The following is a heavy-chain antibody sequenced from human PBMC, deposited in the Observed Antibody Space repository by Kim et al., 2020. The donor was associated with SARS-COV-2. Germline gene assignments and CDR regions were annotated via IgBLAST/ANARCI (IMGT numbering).Heavy chain of an antibody. CDR2: ISSSSSYTDNYR. CDR1: GFTFSDYY. J-gene: IGHJ4*01. CDR3: ATAVAGPTVDY. D-gene: IGHD6-19*01. V-gene: IGHV3-11*03. Sequence: GGSLRLSCAASGFTFSDYYMSWIRQAPGKGPEWVSYISSSSSYTDNYRNYADSVKGRFTISRDNAKNLLYLQMSGLRAEDTAVYYCATAVAGPTVDYWG.